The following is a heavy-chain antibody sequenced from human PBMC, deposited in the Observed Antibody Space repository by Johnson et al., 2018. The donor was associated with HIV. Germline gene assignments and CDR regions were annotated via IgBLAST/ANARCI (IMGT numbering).Heavy chain of an antibody. J-gene: IGHJ3*02. CDR2: ISYDGTNK. Sequence: QEKLVESGGGVVQPGTSLRLACAASGFTFSSFAMHWVRQAPGKGLEWVAFISYDGTNKYFTDSVRGRFTISSDNSKNSLFLQMNRLRVEDTAVYYCARSGGYPNAFDIWGQGAMVTVSS. V-gene: IGHV3-30*14. CDR3: ARSGGYPNAFDI. CDR1: GFTFSSFA. D-gene: IGHD6-13*01.